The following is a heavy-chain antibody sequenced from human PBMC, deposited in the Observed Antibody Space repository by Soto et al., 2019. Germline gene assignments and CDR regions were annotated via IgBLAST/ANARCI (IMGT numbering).Heavy chain of an antibody. V-gene: IGHV3-66*01. D-gene: IGHD3-16*01. J-gene: IGHJ6*02. Sequence: EVQLVESGGGLVQPGGSLRLSCTASGFTVSSNYMSWVRQAPGKGLEWVSVIYSGGTTYYADSVKGRFTISRDNSKNTLYLQMNSLRAEDTAVYYCAGGGSASGGYYYYVMDVWGQGTTVTVSS. CDR3: AGGGSASGGYYYYVMDV. CDR2: IYSGGTT. CDR1: GFTVSSNY.